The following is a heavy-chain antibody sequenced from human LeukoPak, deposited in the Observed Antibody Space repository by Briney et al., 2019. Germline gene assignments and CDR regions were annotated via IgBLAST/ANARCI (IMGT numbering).Heavy chain of an antibody. V-gene: IGHV1-69*04. Sequence: ASVKVSCKASGGTFSSYAISWVRQAPGQGVEWMGRIIPILGIANYAQKFQGRVTITADKSTSTAYMELSSLRSEDTAVYYCARGVVTMGGYGMDVWGQGTTVTVSS. CDR1: GGTFSSYA. J-gene: IGHJ6*02. CDR3: ARGVVTMGGYGMDV. CDR2: IIPILGIA. D-gene: IGHD3-10*01.